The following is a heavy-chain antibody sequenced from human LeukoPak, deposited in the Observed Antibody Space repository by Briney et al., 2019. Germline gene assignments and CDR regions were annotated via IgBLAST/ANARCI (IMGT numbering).Heavy chain of an antibody. CDR1: GGSISSYY. CDR2: IYYSGST. J-gene: IGHJ6*03. CDR3: ARGGVDIVATTTGDYYMDV. V-gene: IGHV4-59*12. D-gene: IGHD5-12*01. Sequence: PSETLSLTCTVSGGSISSYYWSWIRQPPGKGLEWIGYIYYSGSTNYNPSLKSRVTISVDRSKNQFSLKLSSVTAADTAVYYCARGGVDIVATTTGDYYMDVWGKGTSVTVSS.